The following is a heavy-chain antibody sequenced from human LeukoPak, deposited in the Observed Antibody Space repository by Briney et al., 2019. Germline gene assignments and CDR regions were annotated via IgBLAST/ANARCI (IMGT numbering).Heavy chain of an antibody. Sequence: GESLQISCQISGSIFTNYWIGWVRPLPGKGLEWVGIIFPGDSDSHYSPSFRGQVTLSVDQSNTTAYLQWDSLKASDSAIYYCVRHQRWSYHFDYWGQGTLISVSS. D-gene: IGHD1-26*01. V-gene: IGHV5-51*01. CDR3: VRHQRWSYHFDY. J-gene: IGHJ4*02. CDR1: GSIFTNYW. CDR2: IFPGDSDS.